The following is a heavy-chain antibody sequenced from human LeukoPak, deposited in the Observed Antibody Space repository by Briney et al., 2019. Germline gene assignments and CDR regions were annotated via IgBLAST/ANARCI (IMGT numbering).Heavy chain of an antibody. CDR1: GFTFSNYW. CDR3: ATYSFSISSISLPGADAFDI. CDR2: ISKNGSAK. J-gene: IGHJ3*02. Sequence: GGSLRLSCGASGFTFSNYWMTWVRQAPGKGLEWVANISKNGSAKYYVGSVKGRFTISRDNAKKSLYLQMNSLRVDDMAVYHCATYSFSISSISLPGADAFDIWGQGTMVTVSS. V-gene: IGHV3-7*01. D-gene: IGHD3-3*02.